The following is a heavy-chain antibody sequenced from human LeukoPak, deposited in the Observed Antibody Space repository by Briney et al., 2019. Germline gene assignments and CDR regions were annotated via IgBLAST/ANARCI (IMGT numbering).Heavy chain of an antibody. Sequence: PGGSLRLSCAASGFTFSSYSMNWVRQAPGKGLEWVSYITSSSSTIYDADSVKGRFTISRDNAKNSLYLQMNSLRDEDTALYYCAKDIGYSSGSWGQGTLVTVSS. D-gene: IGHD6-25*01. CDR1: GFTFSSYS. J-gene: IGHJ5*02. CDR2: ITSSSSTI. CDR3: AKDIGYSSGS. V-gene: IGHV3-48*02.